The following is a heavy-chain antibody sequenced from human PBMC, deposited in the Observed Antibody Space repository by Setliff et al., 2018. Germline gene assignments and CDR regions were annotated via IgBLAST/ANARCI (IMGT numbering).Heavy chain of an antibody. CDR1: GHPFVGYY. Sequence: GASVKVSCKASGHPFVGYYIYWMRQTPGQGFEWMGWINPKSGGTKYAVKFQGRVTMTRDTSINTIYMELSSLTSDDTAIYYCAKQGDLAFDYWGQGTQVTVSS. V-gene: IGHV1-2*02. CDR2: INPKSGGT. CDR3: AKQGDLAFDY. J-gene: IGHJ4*02. D-gene: IGHD3-16*01.